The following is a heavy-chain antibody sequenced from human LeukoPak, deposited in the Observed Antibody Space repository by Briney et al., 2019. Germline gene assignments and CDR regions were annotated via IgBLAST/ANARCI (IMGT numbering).Heavy chain of an antibody. CDR3: ARAFPTGYDRYYFDY. Sequence: GVSLRLSCAASGFTFSSYGMHWVRQAPGQGLEWGAVISYDGSNKYYADYVKGRFTISRDNSKNTLYLQMNSLRAEDTAVYYCARAFPTGYDRYYFDYWGQGTLVTVSS. V-gene: IGHV3-30*01. D-gene: IGHD1-14*01. CDR1: GFTFSSYG. J-gene: IGHJ4*02. CDR2: ISYDGSNK.